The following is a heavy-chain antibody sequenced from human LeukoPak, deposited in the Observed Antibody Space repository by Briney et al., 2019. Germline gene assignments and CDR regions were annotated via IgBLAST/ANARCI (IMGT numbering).Heavy chain of an antibody. D-gene: IGHD3-16*02. CDR1: GGSISSYY. J-gene: IGHJ3*01. Sequence: SETLSLTCTVSGGSISSYYWSWIRQPAGKGLEWIGRIYTSGSTNYNPSLKSRVTISVDTSKNQFSLKLSSVTAADTAVYYCARDGTRWGSYRLSPWGQGTMVTVSS. CDR2: IYTSGST. CDR3: ARDGTRWGSYRLSP. V-gene: IGHV4-4*07.